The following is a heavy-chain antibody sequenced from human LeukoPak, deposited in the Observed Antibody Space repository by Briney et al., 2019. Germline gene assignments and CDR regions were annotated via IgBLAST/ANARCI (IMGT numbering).Heavy chain of an antibody. D-gene: IGHD6-6*01. V-gene: IGHV1-69*06. J-gene: IGHJ4*02. CDR2: IIPMFGTA. Sequence: SVKVSCKASGGTFSSYAISWVRQAPGQGLEWMGGIIPMFGTANYAQKFQGRVTITADKSTSTAYMELSSLRSEDTAVYYCARDPPGRPYSSSSYGWGQGTLVTVSS. CDR1: GGTFSSYA. CDR3: ARDPPGRPYSSSSYG.